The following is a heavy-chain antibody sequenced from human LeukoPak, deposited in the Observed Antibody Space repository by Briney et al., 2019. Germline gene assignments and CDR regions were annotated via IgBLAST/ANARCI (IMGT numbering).Heavy chain of an antibody. CDR1: GGSISSGGYY. Sequence: PSETLSLTCTVSGGSISSGGYYWSWIRQPPGKGLEWIGYIYHSGSTYYNPSLKSRVTISVDRSKNQFSLKLSSVTAADTAVYYCARDTYDFWSGSSSYYMDVWGKGTTVTVSS. D-gene: IGHD3-3*01. V-gene: IGHV4-30-2*01. CDR2: IYHSGST. J-gene: IGHJ6*03. CDR3: ARDTYDFWSGSSSYYMDV.